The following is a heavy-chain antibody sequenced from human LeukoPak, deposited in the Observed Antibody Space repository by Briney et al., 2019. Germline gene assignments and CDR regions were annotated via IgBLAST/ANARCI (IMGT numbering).Heavy chain of an antibody. J-gene: IGHJ4*02. V-gene: IGHV1-2*02. Sequence: ASVKVSCKASGYTFTGYYMHWVRQAPGQGLEWMGWINPNSGGTSYAQKFQGRVTMTRNTSISTAYMELNRLRSDDTAVYYCARDPFSMWHGLDYWGQGTLVTVSS. CDR1: GYTFTGYY. D-gene: IGHD3-10*02. CDR3: ARDPFSMWHGLDY. CDR2: INPNSGGT.